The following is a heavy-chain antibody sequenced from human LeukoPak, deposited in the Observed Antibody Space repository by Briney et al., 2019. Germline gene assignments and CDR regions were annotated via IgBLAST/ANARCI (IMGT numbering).Heavy chain of an antibody. CDR2: IGITSEYI. D-gene: IGHD4-17*01. J-gene: IGHJ3*02. CDR3: AKDPNGDYVGAFDT. Sequence: GGSLRLSCAASGFTITAYAVSWVRQRPGKGLEWVSGIGITSEYIHYADSVKGRFTISRDNSKNTVYLEMSSLRAEDAAVYYCAKDPNGDYVGAFDTWGQGTMVIVSS. CDR1: GFTITAYA. V-gene: IGHV3-23*01.